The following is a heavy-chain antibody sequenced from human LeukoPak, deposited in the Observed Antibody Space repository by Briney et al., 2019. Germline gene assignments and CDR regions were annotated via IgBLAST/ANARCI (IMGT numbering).Heavy chain of an antibody. CDR2: IYYSGST. CDR1: GGSISNSNYH. D-gene: IGHD1-14*01. V-gene: IGHV4-39*01. Sequence: SETLSLTCTVYGGSISNSNYHWAWIRQPPGTGLEWIGSIYYSGSTYYNPSLKSRVTISIDTSKNQFSLGLNSVIAADTAVYYCARTTEARMIDPWGQGTLVTVSS. CDR3: ARTTEARMIDP. J-gene: IGHJ5*02.